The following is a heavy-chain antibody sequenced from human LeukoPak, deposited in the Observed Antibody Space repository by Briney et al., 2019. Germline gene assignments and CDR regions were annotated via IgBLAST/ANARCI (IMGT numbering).Heavy chain of an antibody. Sequence: PGGSLRLSCAASGFTFSGYGMHWVRQAPGKGLEWVAVISYDGSYKYYADSVQGRFTISRDNFENTLYLQMNSLRPDDTAVYYCAKWDFDYWGQGTLVTVSS. CDR1: GFTFSGYG. CDR3: AKWDFDY. CDR2: ISYDGSYK. V-gene: IGHV3-30*18. J-gene: IGHJ4*02.